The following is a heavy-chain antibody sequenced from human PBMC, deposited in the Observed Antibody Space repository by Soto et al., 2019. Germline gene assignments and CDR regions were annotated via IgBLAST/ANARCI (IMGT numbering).Heavy chain of an antibody. Sequence: QVQLVESGGGVVQPGRSLRLSCAASGFTFSSYAMHWVRQAPGKGLEWVAVISYDGSNKYYADSVKGRFTISRDNSKNTLYLQMNSLRAEDTAVYYCARGLATLFDYWGQGTLVTVSS. D-gene: IGHD5-12*01. CDR3: ARGLATLFDY. CDR2: ISYDGSNK. J-gene: IGHJ4*02. CDR1: GFTFSSYA. V-gene: IGHV3-30-3*01.